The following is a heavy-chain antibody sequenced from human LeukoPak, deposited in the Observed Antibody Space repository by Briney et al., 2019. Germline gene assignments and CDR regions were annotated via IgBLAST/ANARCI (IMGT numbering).Heavy chain of an antibody. Sequence: PGGSLRLSCAASGFTFSSYAMSWVRQAPGKGLEWVSSISSSSSYIYFADSVKGRFTISRDNAKNSLYLQMNSLRAEDTAVYYCARDPDYGGYIDYWGQGTLVTVSS. CDR2: ISSSSSYI. D-gene: IGHD4-17*01. J-gene: IGHJ4*02. CDR3: ARDPDYGGYIDY. CDR1: GFTFSSYA. V-gene: IGHV3-21*01.